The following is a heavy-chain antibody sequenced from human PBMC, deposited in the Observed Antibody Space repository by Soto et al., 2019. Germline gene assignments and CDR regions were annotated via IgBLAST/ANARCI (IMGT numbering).Heavy chain of an antibody. CDR3: AKDLRPDGRYDLDY. CDR1: GFTFSSYA. V-gene: IGHV3-23*01. D-gene: IGHD3-3*01. CDR2: IGGGGGGT. Sequence: GGSLRLSCAASGFTFSSYAMSWVRQAPGKGLEWVAAIGGGGGGTYYADSVKGRFTISRDNSKNTLYLQMTSLRVEDTATYFCAKDLRPDGRYDLDYWGQGTLVTASS. J-gene: IGHJ4*02.